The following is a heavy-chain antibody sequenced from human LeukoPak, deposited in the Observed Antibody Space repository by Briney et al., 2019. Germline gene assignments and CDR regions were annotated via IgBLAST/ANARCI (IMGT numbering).Heavy chain of an antibody. CDR2: ISSSGSTI. V-gene: IGHV3-11*04. Sequence: PGGSLRLFCAASGFTFSDYYMSWIRQAPGKGLEWVSYISSSGSTIYYADSVKGRFTISRDNAKNSLYLQMNSLRAEDTAVYYCTKDGPRGIATREYYFDYWGQGTRVTVSS. D-gene: IGHD6-6*01. CDR3: TKDGPRGIATREYYFDY. J-gene: IGHJ4*02. CDR1: GFTFSDYY.